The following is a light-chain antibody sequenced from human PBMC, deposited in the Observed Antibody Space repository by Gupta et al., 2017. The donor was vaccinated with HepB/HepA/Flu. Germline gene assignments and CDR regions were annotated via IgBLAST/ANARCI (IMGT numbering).Light chain of an antibody. Sequence: QSALTQPASVSGSPVQSITISCTGTSSDVGGYNSVAWYQQYSGKAPKLLIYDVNVRPSGISTRFSGSKSGNSASLTISGLQTEDEAAYFCSSFTSTTTTLVVFGGGTKLTVL. V-gene: IGLV2-14*03. CDR2: DVN. CDR3: SSFTSTTTTLVV. CDR1: SSDVGGYNS. J-gene: IGLJ2*01.